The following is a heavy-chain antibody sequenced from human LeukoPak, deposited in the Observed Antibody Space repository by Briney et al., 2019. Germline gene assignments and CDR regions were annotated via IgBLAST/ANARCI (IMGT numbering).Heavy chain of an antibody. CDR2: ISGSGGST. CDR1: GFTFGSYA. D-gene: IGHD3-22*01. V-gene: IGHV3-23*01. Sequence: GGSLRLSCAASGFTFGSYAMSWVRQAPGKGLEWVSGISGSGGSTYYADSVKGRFTISRDNSKNTLYLQMNSLRAEDTAVYYCARVSRDSSGFSLSDSWGQGTLVTVSS. CDR3: ARVSRDSSGFSLSDS. J-gene: IGHJ4*02.